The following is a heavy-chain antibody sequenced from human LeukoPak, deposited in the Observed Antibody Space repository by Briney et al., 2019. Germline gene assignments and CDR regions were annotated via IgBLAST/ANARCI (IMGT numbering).Heavy chain of an antibody. V-gene: IGHV4-4*07. CDR1: GGSISGYY. D-gene: IGHD6-13*01. CDR2: IYTSGST. Sequence: SSETLSLTCTVSGGSISGYYWSWIRQPAGKGLEWIGRIYTSGSTNYNPSLKSRVTISVDTSKNQFSLKLSSVTAADTAVYYCARVRWEQQLVRVFRGYYFDYWGQGTLVTVSS. J-gene: IGHJ4*02. CDR3: ARVRWEQQLVRVFRGYYFDY.